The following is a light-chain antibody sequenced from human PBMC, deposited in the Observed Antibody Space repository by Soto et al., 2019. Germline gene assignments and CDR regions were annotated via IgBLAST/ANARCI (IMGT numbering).Light chain of an antibody. V-gene: IGKV3-20*01. J-gene: IGKJ1*01. Sequence: EIVFTPSPGTLSFSPREKATPPPPASQSVSSSYLAWYQQKPGQAPRLLIYGAFSRATGISDRFSGSGSGTDFTLTISRLGPEDFAVYYCQQYGSSPGTFGQGTKVDIK. CDR1: QSVSSSY. CDR3: QQYGSSPGT. CDR2: GAF.